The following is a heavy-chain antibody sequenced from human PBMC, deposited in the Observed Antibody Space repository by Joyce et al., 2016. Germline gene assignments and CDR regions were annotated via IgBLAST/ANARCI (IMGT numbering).Heavy chain of an antibody. D-gene: IGHD2-21*02. V-gene: IGHV3-30*18. CDR2: ISNDGSDK. J-gene: IGHJ4*02. CDR3: AKDAGDVATPHF. Sequence: QVQLVESGGGVVQPGRSLRLSCTASGFTFRSYALHWVRQVPGKGLQWVAVISNDGSDKYYLDSVKGRFTISRDYSKNTLYLQMNSLRVEDTAMYYCAKDAGDVATPHFWGQGTLVTVSS. CDR1: GFTFRSYA.